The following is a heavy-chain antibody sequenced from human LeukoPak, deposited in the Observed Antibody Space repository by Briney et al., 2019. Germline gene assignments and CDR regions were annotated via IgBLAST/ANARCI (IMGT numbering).Heavy chain of an antibody. Sequence: SETLSLTCTVSGGSISSSSYYWGWIRQPPGKGLEWIASIYYSGSTYYTPSLKSRVTISVDTSKNQFSLKLSSVTAADTAVYYCATPTGTYCSSTSCYRDDAFDIWGQGTMVTVSS. CDR3: ATPTGTYCSSTSCYRDDAFDI. CDR1: GGSISSSSYY. D-gene: IGHD2-2*02. CDR2: IYYSGST. J-gene: IGHJ3*02. V-gene: IGHV4-39*01.